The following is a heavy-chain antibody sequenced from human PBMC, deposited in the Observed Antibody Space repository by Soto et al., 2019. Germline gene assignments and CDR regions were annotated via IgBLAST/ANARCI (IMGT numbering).Heavy chain of an antibody. CDR3: AADPRYYYDSSGPVDAFDI. J-gene: IGHJ3*02. CDR1: GFTFTSSA. V-gene: IGHV1-58*02. CDR2: IVVGSGNT. D-gene: IGHD3-22*01. Sequence: SVKVSCKASGFTFTSSAMQWVRQARGQRLEWIGWIVVGSGNTNYAQKFQERVTITRDMSTSTAYMELSSLRSEDTAVYYCAADPRYYYDSSGPVDAFDIWGQGTMVTVSS.